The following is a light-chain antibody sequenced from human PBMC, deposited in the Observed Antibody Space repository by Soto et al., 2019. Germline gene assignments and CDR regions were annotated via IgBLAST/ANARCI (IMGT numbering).Light chain of an antibody. CDR3: ISYTSSSIDYV. Sequence: QSALTQPASVSGSPGQSITISCTGTSSDVGGYNYVSWYQQHPGKAPTLMIYEVSNLPSGVSNRFSGSKSGHTAALTISGLQAEDEADYDCISYTSSSIDYVFGTGTKLTVL. CDR2: EVS. V-gene: IGLV2-14*01. J-gene: IGLJ1*01. CDR1: SSDVGGYNY.